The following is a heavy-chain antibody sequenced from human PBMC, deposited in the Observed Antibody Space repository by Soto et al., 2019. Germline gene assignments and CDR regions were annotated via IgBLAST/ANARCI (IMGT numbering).Heavy chain of an antibody. D-gene: IGHD6-13*01. V-gene: IGHV1-69*01. CDR1: GGTFSSYA. Sequence: QVQLVQSGAEVKKPGSSVKVSCKASGGTFSSYAISWVRQAPGQGLEWMGGIIPIFGTANYARKFQGRVTITADESTSTAYMNLGRLGSEDRDVYYCARVPGRGSSSRGEGGQGTLVTVSS. CDR3: ARVPGRGSSSRGE. CDR2: IIPIFGTA. J-gene: IGHJ4*02.